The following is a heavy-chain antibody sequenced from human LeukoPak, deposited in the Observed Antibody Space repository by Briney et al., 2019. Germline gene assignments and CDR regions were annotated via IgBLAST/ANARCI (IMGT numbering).Heavy chain of an antibody. CDR2: ILPADSDT. Sequence: GESLKISGKGSGYSFTSYWIGWVRQMPGKGLEWMGIILPADSDTRYSPSFQGQVTISVDKSISTAYVQWSTLKASDTAIYYCASGRFCNGSSSYDSWGQGTLVTVSS. CDR1: GYSFTSYW. V-gene: IGHV5-51*01. J-gene: IGHJ5*01. D-gene: IGHD2-15*01. CDR3: ASGRFCNGSSSYDS.